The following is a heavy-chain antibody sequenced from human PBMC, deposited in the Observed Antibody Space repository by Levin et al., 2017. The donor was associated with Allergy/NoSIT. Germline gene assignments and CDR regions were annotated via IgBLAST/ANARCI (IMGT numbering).Heavy chain of an antibody. V-gene: IGHV2-70*01. J-gene: IGHJ3*02. Sequence: SGPTLVKPTQTLTLTCTFSGFSLSTSEMCVSWIRQPPGKALEWLAIIHGDDDKYYSTSLKTRLTISKDTSNNQVVLTMTNMDPVDTATYYCARAGSSGRTSDAFDMWGQGTMVTVSS. CDR1: GFSLSTSEMC. D-gene: IGHD1-26*01. CDR2: IHGDDDK. CDR3: ARAGSSGRTSDAFDM.